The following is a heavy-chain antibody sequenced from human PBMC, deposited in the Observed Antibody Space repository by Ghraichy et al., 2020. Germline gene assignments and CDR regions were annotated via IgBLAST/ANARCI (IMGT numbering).Heavy chain of an antibody. CDR2: ISTASSTI. D-gene: IGHD3-16*01. CDR1: GFSFSTYS. CDR3: VHLYSYGFSVDY. V-gene: IGHV3-48*02. J-gene: IGHJ4*02. Sequence: TLSLTCAASGFSFSTYSMNWVRQAPGGGLEWIAYISTASSTIFYAESVQGRFIISRDNGENTLYLQMNDLREEDTAIYYCVHLYSYGFSVDYWGQGTLVTVSS.